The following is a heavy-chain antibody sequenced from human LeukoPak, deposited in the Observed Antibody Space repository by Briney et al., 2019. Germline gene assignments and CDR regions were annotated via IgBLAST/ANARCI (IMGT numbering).Heavy chain of an antibody. D-gene: IGHD6-13*01. CDR1: GYIFTDYY. Sequence: GASVKVSCKASGYIFTDYYIHWMRQAPGQGLEWMGWINPKTGDTNYAQKFQGRVTITRNTSISTAYMELSSLRSEDTAVYYCAKFPAAIAEPYYYYMDVWGKGTTVTISS. CDR3: AKFPAAIAEPYYYYMDV. J-gene: IGHJ6*03. CDR2: INPKTGDT. V-gene: IGHV1-2*02.